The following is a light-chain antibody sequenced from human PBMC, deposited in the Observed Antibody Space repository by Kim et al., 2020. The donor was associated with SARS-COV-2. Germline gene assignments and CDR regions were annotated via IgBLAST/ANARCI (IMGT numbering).Light chain of an antibody. CDR3: QQYNSWIT. Sequence: SVSPGEGATLACRASQSIATDLAWYQQRPGQGPRLLIYGASTRAAGIPARFSGSGSGTEFILTISSLQSEDFALYYCQQYNSWITFGQGTRLEIK. V-gene: IGKV3-15*01. CDR2: GAS. J-gene: IGKJ5*01. CDR1: QSIATD.